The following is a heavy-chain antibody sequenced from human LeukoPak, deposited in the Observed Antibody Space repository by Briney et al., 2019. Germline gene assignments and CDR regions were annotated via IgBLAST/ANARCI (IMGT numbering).Heavy chain of an antibody. J-gene: IGHJ4*02. D-gene: IGHD3-3*01. V-gene: IGHV3-21*04. CDR1: GFTFSSYS. CDR2: ISSSSSYK. CDR3: GRDGGFWSGYYRFDY. Sequence: GGSLRLSCAASGFTFSSYSMNWVRQAPGKGLEWVSYISSSSSYKYYADSVKGRFAISRDNSKNSLYLQMNSLRAEDTAVYYFGRDGGFWSGYYRFDYWGQGTLVTVSS.